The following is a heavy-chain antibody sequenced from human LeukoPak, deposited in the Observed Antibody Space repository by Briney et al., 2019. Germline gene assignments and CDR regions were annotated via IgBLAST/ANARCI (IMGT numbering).Heavy chain of an antibody. CDR3: ARDFWSGYYLKQYNWFDP. V-gene: IGHV3-11*01. Sequence: GGSLRLSCAASGFTLSDYYMSWIRQAPGKGLEWVSYISSSGSTIYYADSVKGRFTISRDNAKNSLYLQMNSLRAEDTAVYYCARDFWSGYYLKQYNWFDPWGQGTLVTVSS. D-gene: IGHD3-3*01. CDR1: GFTLSDYY. CDR2: ISSSGSTI. J-gene: IGHJ5*02.